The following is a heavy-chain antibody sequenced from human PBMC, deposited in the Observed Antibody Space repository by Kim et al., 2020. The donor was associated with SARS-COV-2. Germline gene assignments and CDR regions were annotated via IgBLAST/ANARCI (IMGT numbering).Heavy chain of an antibody. V-gene: IGHV3-23*01. Sequence: GGSLRLSCAASGFTFSSYAMSWVRQAPGKGLEWVSSISGSGGSTYYADSVKGRFTISRDNSKNTLYLQMNSLRAEDTAVYYCAKHQDIVVVVAAADYWGQGALVTVSS. D-gene: IGHD2-15*01. CDR2: ISGSGGST. CDR3: AKHQDIVVVVAAADY. CDR1: GFTFSSYA. J-gene: IGHJ4*02.